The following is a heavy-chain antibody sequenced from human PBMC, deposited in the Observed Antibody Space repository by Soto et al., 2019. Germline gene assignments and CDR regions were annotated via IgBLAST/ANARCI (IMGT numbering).Heavy chain of an antibody. CDR3: AMVDVYVTPSPQDV. CDR2: INAYNGNT. J-gene: IGHJ6*02. CDR1: GYSFTRYG. V-gene: IGHV1-18*01. Sequence: QVQLVQSGAEVKNPGASVKVSCKASGYSFTRYGIGWARQAPGQGLEWMGWINAYNGNTNYAQNLXGXLSXTTDTSTTTAYMELRSLRSNDTAIYYCAMVDVYVTPSPQDVWGQGTTVTVSS. D-gene: IGHD3-16*01.